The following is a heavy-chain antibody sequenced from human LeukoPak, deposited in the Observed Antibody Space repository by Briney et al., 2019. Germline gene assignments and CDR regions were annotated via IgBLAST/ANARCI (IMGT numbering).Heavy chain of an antibody. J-gene: IGHJ5*02. CDR1: GYSFTSYW. Sequence: GESLKISCKGSGYSFTSYWIGWVRQMPGKGLEWMGIIYPGDSDTRYSPSFQGQVTISADKSISTAHLQWSSLKASDTAMYYCARHRASVAGSLDPWGQGTLVTVSS. CDR3: ARHRASVAGSLDP. V-gene: IGHV5-51*01. D-gene: IGHD6-19*01. CDR2: IYPGDSDT.